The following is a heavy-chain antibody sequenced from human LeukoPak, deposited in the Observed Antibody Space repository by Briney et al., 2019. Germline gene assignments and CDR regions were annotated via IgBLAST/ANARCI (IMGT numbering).Heavy chain of an antibody. CDR1: GGSISTYY. V-gene: IGHV4-59*01. CDR2: IHYSGST. J-gene: IGHJ4*02. D-gene: IGHD6-13*01. CDR3: AREVGSSWSRRFDY. Sequence: SETLSLACTVSGGSISTYYWSWIRQPPGKGLEWIGYIHYSGSTNYNPSLKSRVTISVDTSKNQLSLKLSSVTAADTAVYYCAREVGSSWSRRFDYWGQGTLVTVSS.